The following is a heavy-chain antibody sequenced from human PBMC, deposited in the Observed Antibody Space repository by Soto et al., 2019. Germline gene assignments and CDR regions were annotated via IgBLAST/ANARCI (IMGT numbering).Heavy chain of an antibody. Sequence: PSETLSLTCTVSGGSISSYYWSWIRQPPGKGLEWIGYIYYSGSTNYNPSLKRRVTISVDTSKNQFSLKLSSVTAADTAVYYCARGALRAFDYWGQGTLVTVSS. V-gene: IGHV4-59*01. CDR2: IYYSGST. CDR1: GGSISSYY. J-gene: IGHJ4*02. CDR3: ARGALRAFDY.